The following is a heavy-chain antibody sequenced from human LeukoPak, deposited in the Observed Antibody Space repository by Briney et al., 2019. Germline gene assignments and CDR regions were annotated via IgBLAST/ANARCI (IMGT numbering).Heavy chain of an antibody. CDR2: IYYSGST. V-gene: IGHV4-39*01. D-gene: IGHD6-6*01. Sequence: SETLSLTCTVSGGSISSSNYYWGWIRQPPGKGLEWIGNIYYSGSTYYNPSLKSRVTISVDTSKNQFSLKLSSVTAADTAVYYCARHRHSSSFSLYYFDYWGQGTLVTVSS. J-gene: IGHJ4*02. CDR1: GGSISSSNYY. CDR3: ARHRHSSSFSLYYFDY.